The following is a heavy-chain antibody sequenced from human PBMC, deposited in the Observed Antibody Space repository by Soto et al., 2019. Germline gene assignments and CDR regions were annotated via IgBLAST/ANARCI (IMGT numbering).Heavy chain of an antibody. Sequence: EVQLVESGGGLVQPGGSLRLSCAASGFTFSSYSMNWVRQAPGKGLEWVSYISSSSSTIYYADSVKGRFTISRDNAKNSLYLQMNSLRAEDTAVYYCARSLYYDFWSGYSDNHYFDYWGQGTLVTVSS. V-gene: IGHV3-48*01. CDR3: ARSLYYDFWSGYSDNHYFDY. CDR1: GFTFSSYS. J-gene: IGHJ4*02. D-gene: IGHD3-3*01. CDR2: ISSSSSTI.